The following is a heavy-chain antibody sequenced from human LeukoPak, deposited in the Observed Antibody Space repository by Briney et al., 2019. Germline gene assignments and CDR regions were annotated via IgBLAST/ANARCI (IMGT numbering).Heavy chain of an antibody. CDR1: GGSISSSSYY. D-gene: IGHD4-17*01. CDR3: ALGVYTTVDV. V-gene: IGHV4-39*07. CDR2: INHSGST. J-gene: IGHJ6*04. Sequence: SETLSLTCTVSGGSISSSSYYWGWIRQPPGKGLEWIGEINHSGSTNYNPSLKSRVTISVDTSKNQFSLKLSSVTAADTAVYYCALGVYTTVDVWGKGTTVTVSS.